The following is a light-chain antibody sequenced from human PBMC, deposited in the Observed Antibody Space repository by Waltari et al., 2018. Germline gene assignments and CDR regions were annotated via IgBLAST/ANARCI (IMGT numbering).Light chain of an antibody. CDR1: QSVSSY. J-gene: IGKJ1*01. V-gene: IGKV3-11*01. Sequence: EIVLTQSPATLSLSPGERATLSCRASQSVSSYLAWYQQKPGQAPRLLIYDVSNRATGIPARFSGSGSGTDFTRTISSLEPEDFAVYYCQQRSSWPRTFGQGTKVEIK. CDR2: DVS. CDR3: QQRSSWPRT.